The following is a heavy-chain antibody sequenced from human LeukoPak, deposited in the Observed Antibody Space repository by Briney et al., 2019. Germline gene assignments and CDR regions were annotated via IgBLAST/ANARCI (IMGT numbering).Heavy chain of an antibody. V-gene: IGHV3-48*01. J-gene: IGHJ4*02. CDR1: GFTFSDYS. CDR2: IGIDSGNT. CDR3: ARDYKYAFDN. Sequence: GGSLRLSCAASGFTFSDYSMNWVRQAPGKGLEWISYIGIDSGNTNYADSVKGRFTISGDKAKNSLYLQMNSPRVEDTAVYYCARDYKYAFDNWGQGALVTVSS. D-gene: IGHD5-24*01.